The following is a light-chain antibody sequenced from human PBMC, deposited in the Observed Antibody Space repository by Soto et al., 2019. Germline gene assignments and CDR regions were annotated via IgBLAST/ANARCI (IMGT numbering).Light chain of an antibody. CDR2: EVN. J-gene: IGLJ2*01. Sequence: QSVLTQPPSASGSPGQSVTISCTGTSSDVGGYNYVSWYQQHPGKAPKVMIYEVNKRPSGVPDRFSGSKSGNTASLTVSGLQAEDEADYYCNSHAGSNNFVFGGGTKLTVL. V-gene: IGLV2-8*01. CDR1: SSDVGGYNY. CDR3: NSHAGSNNFV.